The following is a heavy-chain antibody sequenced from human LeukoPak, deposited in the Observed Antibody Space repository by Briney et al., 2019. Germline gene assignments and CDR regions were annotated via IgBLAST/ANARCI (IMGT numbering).Heavy chain of an antibody. J-gene: IGHJ4*02. V-gene: IGHV3-23*01. D-gene: IGHD6-19*01. CDR2: ISGSGSNT. Sequence: GESLRLSCEVSGFTFTTYAMSWVRQAPGKGLEWVSSISGSGSNTYYADSVKGRFTISRGNSKNTLYLQMNSLRAEDTAVYYCAPLGIGVVTNWGQGTLVTVSS. CDR3: APLGIGVVTN. CDR1: GFTFTTYA.